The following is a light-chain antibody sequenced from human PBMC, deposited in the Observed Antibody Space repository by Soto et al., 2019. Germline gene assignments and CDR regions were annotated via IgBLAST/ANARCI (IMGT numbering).Light chain of an antibody. CDR3: QQYGSSP. J-gene: IGKJ4*01. CDR2: GAS. CDR1: QSVSSSY. Sequence: EIVLTQSPGTLSLSPGERATLSCRASQSVSSSYLAWYQQKPGQAPRLLIYGASSRATGIPDRFSGSGSGTDFTLTISRPEPEDFAVYYCQQYGSSPIGGGTKVDIK. V-gene: IGKV3-20*01.